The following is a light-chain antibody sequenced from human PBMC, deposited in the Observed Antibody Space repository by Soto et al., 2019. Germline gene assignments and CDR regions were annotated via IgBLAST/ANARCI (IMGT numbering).Light chain of an antibody. CDR1: PRISGY. CDR3: QHRSNLTWT. V-gene: IGKV3-11*01. J-gene: IGKJ1*01. CDR2: DAS. Sequence: DIVLPQSPATLSLSPAQRATLSCRASPRISGYLAWYQQKPVQAPRLLTHDASIRATAIQVRFSGSGSGTDYTLAVSSLEPEDFAVYYCQHRSNLTWTFGQGTQV.